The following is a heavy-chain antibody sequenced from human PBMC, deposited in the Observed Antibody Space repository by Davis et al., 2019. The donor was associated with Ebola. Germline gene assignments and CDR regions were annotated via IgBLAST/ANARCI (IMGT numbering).Heavy chain of an antibody. CDR2: IYSGGST. D-gene: IGHD5-18*01. V-gene: IGHV3-66*01. Sequence: GGSLRLSCAASGFTVSSNYMSWVRQAPGKGLEWVSVIYSGGSTYYADSVKGRFTISRDNSKNTLYLQMNSLRAEDTAVYSCTRNRGYSYDANWFDPWGQGTLVTVSS. CDR3: TRNRGYSYDANWFDP. CDR1: GFTVSSNY. J-gene: IGHJ5*02.